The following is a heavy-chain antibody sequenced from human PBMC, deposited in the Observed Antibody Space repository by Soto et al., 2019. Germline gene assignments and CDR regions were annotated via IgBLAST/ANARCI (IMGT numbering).Heavy chain of an antibody. CDR2: IYPGDSDT. CDR1: GYSFTSYW. Sequence: GESLKISCKGSGYSFTSYWIGWVRQMPGKGLEWMGIIYPGDSDTRYSPSFQGQVTISADKSVSTAYLQWSSLKASDTAMYYCARQSSSGWYDLAYYYYGMDVWGQGTTVTVSS. CDR3: ARQSSSGWYDLAYYYYGMDV. D-gene: IGHD6-19*01. J-gene: IGHJ6*02. V-gene: IGHV5-51*01.